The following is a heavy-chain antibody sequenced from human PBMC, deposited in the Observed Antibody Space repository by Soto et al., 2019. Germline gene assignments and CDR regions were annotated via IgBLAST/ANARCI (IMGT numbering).Heavy chain of an antibody. D-gene: IGHD3-3*01. CDR1: GYTFTSYD. CDR2: MNPNSGNT. CDR3: ARSRGTYYDFWSGKKNHNLFAP. Sequence: ASVKVSCKASGYTFTSYDINWVRQATGQGLEWMGWMNPNSGNTGYAQKFQGRVTMTRNTSISTAYMELSSLRSEDTAVYYCARSRGTYYDFWSGKKNHNLFAPSGQGTLVTVSS. J-gene: IGHJ5*02. V-gene: IGHV1-8*01.